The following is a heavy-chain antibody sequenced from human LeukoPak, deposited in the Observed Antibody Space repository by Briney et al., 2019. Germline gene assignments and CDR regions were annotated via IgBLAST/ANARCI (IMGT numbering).Heavy chain of an antibody. Sequence: GGSLRLSCAASGFTFSSYWMHWVRQAPGKGLVWVSRINSDGSSTSYADSVKGRFTISRDNAKNTLYLQMNSLRAGDTAVYYCARGSWAYYFDYWGQGTLVTVSS. J-gene: IGHJ4*02. V-gene: IGHV3-74*01. CDR2: INSDGSST. D-gene: IGHD6-13*01. CDR1: GFTFSSYW. CDR3: ARGSWAYYFDY.